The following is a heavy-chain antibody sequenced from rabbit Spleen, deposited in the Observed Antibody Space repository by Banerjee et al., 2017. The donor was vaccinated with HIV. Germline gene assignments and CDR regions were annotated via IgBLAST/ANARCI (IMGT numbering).Heavy chain of an antibody. CDR1: GFSFSDRDV. D-gene: IGHD4-2*01. Sequence: QEQLVESGGGLVKPGASLTLTCKASGFSFSDRDVMCWVRQAPGKGLELIAWISTRDGSTWYASWVNGRFTISRSTSLHTVDLKITSLTAADTATYFCARDLAGYVGFGYISYLDLWGPGTLVTVS. CDR2: ISTRDGST. V-gene: IGHV1S43*01. CDR3: ARDLAGYVGFGYISYLDL. J-gene: IGHJ4*01.